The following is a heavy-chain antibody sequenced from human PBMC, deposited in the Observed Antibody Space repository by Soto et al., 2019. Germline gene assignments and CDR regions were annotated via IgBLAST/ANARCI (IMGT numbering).Heavy chain of an antibody. J-gene: IGHJ3*02. D-gene: IGHD2-15*01. CDR3: AKDRDIVVVVALYDAFDI. Sequence: GGSLRLSCAASGFTFSSYAMSWVRQAPGKGLEWVSAISGSGGSTYYADSVKGRFTISRDNSKNTLYLQMNSLRAEDTAVYYCAKDRDIVVVVALYDAFDIWGQGTMVTVSS. CDR2: ISGSGGST. CDR1: GFTFSSYA. V-gene: IGHV3-23*01.